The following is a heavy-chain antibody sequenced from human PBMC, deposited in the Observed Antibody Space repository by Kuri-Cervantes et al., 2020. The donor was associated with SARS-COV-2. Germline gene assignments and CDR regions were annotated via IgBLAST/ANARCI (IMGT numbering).Heavy chain of an antibody. J-gene: IGHJ4*02. CDR1: GYTLTDYY. Sequence: ASVKVSCKASGYTLTDYYLHWVRQAPGQGLEWMGWINPNGGTNSAQRLQGRATVTRDTSFNTVYVELSMLRSDDTAVYYCARERRTDGYRDGFDLWGQGNRVNGAS. V-gene: IGHV1-2*02. D-gene: IGHD5-18*01. CDR2: INPNGGT. CDR3: ARERRTDGYRDGFDL.